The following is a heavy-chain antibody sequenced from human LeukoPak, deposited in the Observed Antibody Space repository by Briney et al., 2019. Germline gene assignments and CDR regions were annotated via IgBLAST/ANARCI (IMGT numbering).Heavy chain of an antibody. V-gene: IGHV3-49*04. CDR1: GFTFGDYA. CDR3: TRVDTTMIQYYLDY. J-gene: IGHJ4*02. Sequence: GGSLRLSCTASGFTFGDYAMSWVRQAPGKGLQWVGFIRTKAYGGTGEYAASVKGRFTISRDDSKSLAYLQMNSLKTEDTAVYFCTRVDTTMIQYYLDYRGQGTLVTVSS. D-gene: IGHD5-18*01. CDR2: IRTKAYGGTG.